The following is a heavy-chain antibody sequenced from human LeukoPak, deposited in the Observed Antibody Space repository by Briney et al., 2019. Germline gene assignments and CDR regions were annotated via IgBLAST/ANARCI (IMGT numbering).Heavy chain of an antibody. CDR2: FSNTNGNT. CDR1: VYTFISHG. J-gene: IGHJ4*02. CDR3: ARDEGYIVDY. V-gene: IGHV1-18*01. Sequence: ASVKVSCKASVYTFISHGISWVRQAPAQGLEWMGWFSNTNGNTVYAQKLRGRVTMTADTPTGTAYMELRSLRSDDTAVYYCARDEGYIVDYWGQGTLVIVSS. D-gene: IGHD5-12*01.